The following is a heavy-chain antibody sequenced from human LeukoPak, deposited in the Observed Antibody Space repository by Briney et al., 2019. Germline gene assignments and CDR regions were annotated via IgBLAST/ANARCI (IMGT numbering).Heavy chain of an antibody. J-gene: IGHJ4*02. CDR3: ARDTGPLAFEVVLDY. CDR2: ISYDGSNK. Sequence: PGRSLRRSCAASGFTFSSYGMHWVRQAPGKGLEWVAVISYDGSNKYYADSVKGRFTISRDNSKNTLYLQMNSLRAEDTAVYYCARDTGPLAFEVVLDYWGQGTLVTVSS. D-gene: IGHD2-2*01. CDR1: GFTFSSYG. V-gene: IGHV3-30*03.